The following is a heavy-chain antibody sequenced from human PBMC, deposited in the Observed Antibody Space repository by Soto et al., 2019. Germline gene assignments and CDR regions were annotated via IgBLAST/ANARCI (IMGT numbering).Heavy chain of an antibody. CDR3: ATNGGSYSYYYGMDV. Sequence: QVQLVQSGAEVKKPGASVKVSCKVSGYTLTELSMHWVRQAPGKGLEWMGGFDPEDGETIYAQKFQGRVTMPEDTSTDTAYMELSSLRSEDTAVYYCATNGGSYSYYYGMDVWGQGTTVTVSS. J-gene: IGHJ6*02. CDR1: GYTLTELS. V-gene: IGHV1-24*01. D-gene: IGHD1-26*01. CDR2: FDPEDGET.